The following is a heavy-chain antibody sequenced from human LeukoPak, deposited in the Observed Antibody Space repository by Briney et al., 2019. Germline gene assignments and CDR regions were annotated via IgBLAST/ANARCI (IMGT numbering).Heavy chain of an antibody. V-gene: IGHV4-59*01. CDR2: IYYSGST. CDR3: ARHSIAAAASFDY. D-gene: IGHD6-25*01. Sequence: PSETLSLTCTVSGGSISSYYWSWIRQPPGKGLEWIGYIYYSGSTNYNPSLKSRVTISVDTSKNQFSLKLSSVTAADTAVYYCARHSIAAAASFDYWGQGTLVTVSS. J-gene: IGHJ4*02. CDR1: GGSISSYY.